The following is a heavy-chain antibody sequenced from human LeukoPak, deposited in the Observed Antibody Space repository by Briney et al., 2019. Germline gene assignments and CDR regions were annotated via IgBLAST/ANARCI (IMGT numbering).Heavy chain of an antibody. J-gene: IGHJ6*03. D-gene: IGHD2-2*01. CDR2: INPKSGAA. CDR3: ARAVVVPAADYYYYMDV. Sequence: ASVKVSCKASGYIFSDYYMHWVRQAPGQGLEWLGWINPKSGAADYAQQFRGRVTMTRDTSINTDYMEMKRVTSDDTAVYYCARAVVVPAADYYYYMDVWGKGTTVTVSS. V-gene: IGHV1-2*02. CDR1: GYIFSDYY.